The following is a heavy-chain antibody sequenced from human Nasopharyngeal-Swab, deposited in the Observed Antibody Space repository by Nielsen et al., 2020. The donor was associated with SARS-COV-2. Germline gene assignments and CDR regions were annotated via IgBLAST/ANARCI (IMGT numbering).Heavy chain of an antibody. J-gene: IGHJ6*03. D-gene: IGHD5-18*01. Sequence: SVKVSCKASGGTFSNYAISWVRQAPGQGLEWMGRTIPILGLANYAQRFLGRVTITADKSTNTAYMELSSLKSEDTAVYYCARDTPEDTTLVTAYYYYMDVWGKGTTVTVSS. CDR1: GGTFSNYA. CDR2: TIPILGLA. V-gene: IGHV1-69*04. CDR3: ARDTPEDTTLVTAYYYYMDV.